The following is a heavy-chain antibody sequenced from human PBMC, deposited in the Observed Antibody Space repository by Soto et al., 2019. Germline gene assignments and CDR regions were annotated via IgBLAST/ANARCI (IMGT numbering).Heavy chain of an antibody. V-gene: IGHV3-23*01. Sequence: GGSLRLSCAEPGFTFDRFSMRGVRQAPGEGREWVSAITGSGGTTYYPDSVKGRFTISRDNPKNTLLLQMNSVRAEDTALYYCAKYLRTVGAAIDHWGQGLMVTVSS. D-gene: IGHD1-26*01. CDR3: AKYLRTVGAAIDH. J-gene: IGHJ4*02. CDR2: ITGSGGTT. CDR1: GFTFDRFS.